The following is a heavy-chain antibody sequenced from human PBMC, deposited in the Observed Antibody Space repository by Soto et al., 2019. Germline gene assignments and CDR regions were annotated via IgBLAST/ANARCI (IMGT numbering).Heavy chain of an antibody. CDR2: IIPIPGIA. CDR3: ASERYCSSTSCYTYYYYYMDV. D-gene: IGHD2-2*02. J-gene: IGHJ6*03. V-gene: IGHV1-69*02. Sequence: ASVKVSCKASGGTFSSYTISWVRQAPGQGLEWMGRIIPIPGIANYAQKFQGRVTITADKSTSTAYMELSSLRSEDTAVYYCASERYCSSTSCYTYYYYYMDVWG. CDR1: GGTFSSYT.